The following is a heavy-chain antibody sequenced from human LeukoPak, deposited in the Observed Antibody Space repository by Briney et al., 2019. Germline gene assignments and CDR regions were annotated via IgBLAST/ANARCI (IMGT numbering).Heavy chain of an antibody. D-gene: IGHD3-10*01. J-gene: IGHJ4*02. CDR1: GFTFSSYE. V-gene: IGHV3-48*03. CDR2: ISSSADTI. CDR3: ARANTDLVRGVFTHLDY. Sequence: PGGSLRLSCAASGFTFSSYEMNWVRQAPGKGLEWVSYISSSADTIYYADSVKGRITISRDNAKNSLYLQMNSLRAEDTAVYYCARANTDLVRGVFTHLDYWGQGTLVTVSS.